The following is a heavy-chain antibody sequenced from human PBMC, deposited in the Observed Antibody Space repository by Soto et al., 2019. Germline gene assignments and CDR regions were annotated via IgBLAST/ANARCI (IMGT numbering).Heavy chain of an antibody. CDR3: ARALAQSLIAAAGTVDV. CDR2: IYYSGST. J-gene: IGHJ6*02. V-gene: IGHV4-31*03. Sequence: SETLSLTCTVSGGSISSGGYYWSWIRQHPGKGLEWIGYIYYSGSTYYNPSLKSRVTISVDTSKNQFSLKLSSVTAADTAVYYCARALAQSLIAAAGTVDVWGQGTTVTVSS. D-gene: IGHD6-13*01. CDR1: GGSISSGGYY.